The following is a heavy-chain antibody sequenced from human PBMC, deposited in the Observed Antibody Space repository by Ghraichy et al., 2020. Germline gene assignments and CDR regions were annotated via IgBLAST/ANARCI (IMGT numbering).Heavy chain of an antibody. Sequence: KVSCKASGYTFSFYWIAWVRQMPGKGLEWMTIIYPGDSDTRYSPSFQGQVTISADKSINTAYLQWSSLKASDTAMYYCARLSHYYDGSGYSTHSFDIWGQGTMVTVSS. V-gene: IGHV5-51*01. CDR1: GYTFSFYW. CDR3: ARLSHYYDGSGYSTHSFDI. D-gene: IGHD3-22*01. J-gene: IGHJ3*02. CDR2: IYPGDSDT.